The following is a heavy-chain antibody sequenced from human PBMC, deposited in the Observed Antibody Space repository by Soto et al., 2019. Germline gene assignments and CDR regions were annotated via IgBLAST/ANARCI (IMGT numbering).Heavy chain of an antibody. CDR1: GGSISSSSYY. CDR3: ARQSGGSSGYYYPYNWFDP. D-gene: IGHD3-22*01. J-gene: IGHJ5*02. V-gene: IGHV4-39*01. Sequence: PSETLSLTCTVSGGSISSSSYYWGWIRQPPGKGLEWIGSIYYSGSTYYNPSLKSRVTISVDTSKNQFSLKLSSVTAADTAVYYCARQSGGSSGYYYPYNWFDPWGQGTLVTVSS. CDR2: IYYSGST.